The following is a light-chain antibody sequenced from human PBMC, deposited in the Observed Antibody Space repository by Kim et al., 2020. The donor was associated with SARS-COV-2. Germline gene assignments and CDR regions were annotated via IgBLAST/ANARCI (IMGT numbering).Light chain of an antibody. V-gene: IGKV3-20*01. Sequence: LSPGERATLSCTASQSVSTSLAWYQHKSGQAPRLLIFCATNRASGIPDRFSGSGSGTDFTLTISRLEPEDFALYYCQQYGSSPLTFGGGTKVDIK. CDR3: QQYGSSPLT. J-gene: IGKJ4*01. CDR2: CAT. CDR1: QSVSTS.